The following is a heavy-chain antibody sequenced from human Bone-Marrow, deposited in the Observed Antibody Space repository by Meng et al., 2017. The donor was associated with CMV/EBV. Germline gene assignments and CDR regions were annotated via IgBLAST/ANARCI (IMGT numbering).Heavy chain of an antibody. J-gene: IGHJ3*02. CDR2: INWNGGST. D-gene: IGHD2-21*01. V-gene: IGHV3-20*04. Sequence: GESLKISCAASGFTFDDYGMSWVRQAPGKGLEWVSGINWNGGSTGYADSVKGRFTISRDNAKNSLYLQMNSLRAEDTAVYYCAHIVVVNGGDAFDIWGQGTMVTV. CDR1: GFTFDDYG. CDR3: AHIVVVNGGDAFDI.